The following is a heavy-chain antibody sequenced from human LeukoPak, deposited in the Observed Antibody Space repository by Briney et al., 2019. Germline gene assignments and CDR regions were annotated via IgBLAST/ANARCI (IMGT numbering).Heavy chain of an antibody. CDR3: ARATSGYYFDF. CDR2: VSYSGST. J-gene: IGHJ4*02. V-gene: IGHV4-59*01. CDR1: GGSIGSYY. D-gene: IGHD3-22*01. Sequence: SETLSLTCTVSGGSIGSYYWNWIRQPPGKGLEWIGYVSYSGSTNYNPSLKSRVTMSVDKSKNQFSLKLSSVTAAVTAVYFCARATSGYYFDFWDQGTLVTVSS.